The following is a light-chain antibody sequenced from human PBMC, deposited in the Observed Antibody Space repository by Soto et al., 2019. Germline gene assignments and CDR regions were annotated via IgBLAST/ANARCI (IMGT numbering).Light chain of an antibody. CDR2: GAS. V-gene: IGKV3-20*01. CDR3: QQYGSSPLT. CDR1: QSVSSSF. J-gene: IGKJ4*01. Sequence: IVMTQSPATLSVSPWDRATLSCRASQSVSSSFIAWYQHKPGQAPRLLIYGASSRATGIPDRFSGSGSGTDFTLTISRLEPEDFAVYYCQQYGSSPLTFGGGTKVDIK.